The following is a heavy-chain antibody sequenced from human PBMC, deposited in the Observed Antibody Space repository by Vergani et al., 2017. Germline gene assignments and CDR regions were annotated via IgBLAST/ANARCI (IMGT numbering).Heavy chain of an antibody. D-gene: IGHD2-2*01. Sequence: VQLVESGGGLVQHGRSLRLSCAASGFTFSSYGMHWVRQAPGKGLEWVAVIWYDGSNKYYADSVKGRFTISRDNSKNTLYLQMNSLRAEDTAVYYCARDFHPIVVVPGALGYWGQGTLVTVSS. J-gene: IGHJ4*02. CDR3: ARDFHPIVVVPGALGY. CDR1: GFTFSSYG. CDR2: IWYDGSNK. V-gene: IGHV3-33*01.